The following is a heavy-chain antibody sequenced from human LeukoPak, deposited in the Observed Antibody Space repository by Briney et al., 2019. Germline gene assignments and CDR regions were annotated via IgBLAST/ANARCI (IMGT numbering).Heavy chain of an antibody. CDR3: ARQGMITFGGVIVYYYYYMDV. CDR1: GGSISSNSYY. D-gene: IGHD3-16*02. Sequence: SETLSLTCAVSGGSISSNSYYWGWIRQPPGKGLEWIGEINHSGSTNYNPSLKSRVTISVDTSKNQFSLKLSSVTAADTAVYYCARQGMITFGGVIVYYYYYMDVWGKGTTVTISS. CDR2: INHSGST. V-gene: IGHV4-39*01. J-gene: IGHJ6*03.